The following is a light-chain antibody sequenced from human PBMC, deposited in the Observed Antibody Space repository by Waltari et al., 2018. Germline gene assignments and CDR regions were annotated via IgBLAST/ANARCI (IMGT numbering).Light chain of an antibody. CDR3: AAWDDSLSGRA. V-gene: IGLV1-44*01. CDR1: SSNIGSNT. J-gene: IGLJ2*01. Sequence: QSVLTQPPSAYGTPGQRVTISCSGSSSNIGSNTVHWYQQRPGTAPTRLIYSKNQRPSGILCRCSGSKSGTSASRASSGLQSVDEADYYGAAWDDSLSGRAFGGGTKLTV. CDR2: SKN.